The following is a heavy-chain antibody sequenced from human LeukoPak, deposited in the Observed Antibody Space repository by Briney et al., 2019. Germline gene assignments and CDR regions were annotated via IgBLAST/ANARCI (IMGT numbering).Heavy chain of an antibody. CDR3: AKRQSGSSGLYYFDY. J-gene: IGHJ4*02. CDR2: IIGSGGST. D-gene: IGHD3-10*01. Sequence: PGGSLRLSCAASGFTFNSYAMSWVRQAPGKGLAWVSAIIGSGGSTYYADSVEGRITVSRDNSKNTVYLQMNSLRAEDTAIYYCAKRQSGSSGLYYFDYWGQGTLVTVSS. V-gene: IGHV3-23*01. CDR1: GFTFNSYA.